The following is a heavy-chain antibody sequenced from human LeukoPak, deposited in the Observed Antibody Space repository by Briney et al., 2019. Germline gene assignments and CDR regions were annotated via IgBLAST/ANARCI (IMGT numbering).Heavy chain of an antibody. CDR3: ARGGRVTVTNAEYVQH. V-gene: IGHV4-59*01. D-gene: IGHD4-17*01. J-gene: IGHJ1*01. CDR2: IYYSGST. CDR1: GGSISSYY. Sequence: SETLSLTCTVSGGSISSYYWSWIRQPPGKGLEWIGYIYYSGSTNYNPSLKSRVTISVDTSKNQFSLKLSSVAAADTAVYYCARGGRVTVTNAEYVQHWGQGTLVTVSS.